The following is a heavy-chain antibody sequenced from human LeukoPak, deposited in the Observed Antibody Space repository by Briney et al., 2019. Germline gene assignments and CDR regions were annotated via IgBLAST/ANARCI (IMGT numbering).Heavy chain of an antibody. CDR2: ISGSGGIT. V-gene: IGHV3-23*01. CDR1: RFTFSTYG. CDR3: AKNDYDLGGHFDY. D-gene: IGHD3-22*01. J-gene: IGHJ4*02. Sequence: GGSLRLSCAASRFTFSTYGMSWVRQAPGKGLEWVLSISGSGGITYYADSGKGRFTISRDNSKNTLYLQMNSLRAEDTAVYYCAKNDYDLGGHFDYWGQGTLVTVSS.